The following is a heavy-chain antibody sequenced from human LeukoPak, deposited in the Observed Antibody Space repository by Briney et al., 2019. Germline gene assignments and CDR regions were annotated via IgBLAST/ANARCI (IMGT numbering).Heavy chain of an antibody. CDR2: IYSGGST. CDR3: AGITYYYDSSGYLAHDY. Sequence: GGSLRLSCAASGFTVSSNYMSWVRQAPGKGLEWVSVIYSGGSTYYADSVKGRFTISRDNSKNTLYLQMNSLRAEDTAVYYCAGITYYYDSSGYLAHDYWGQGTLVTVSS. D-gene: IGHD3-22*01. CDR1: GFTVSSNY. J-gene: IGHJ4*02. V-gene: IGHV3-53*01.